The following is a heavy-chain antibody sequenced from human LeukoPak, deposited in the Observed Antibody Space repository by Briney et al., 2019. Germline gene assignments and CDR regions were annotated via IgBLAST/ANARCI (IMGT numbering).Heavy chain of an antibody. CDR3: ATDRHFVVRGVIYTNNWFDP. CDR1: GYTFTSYD. V-gene: IGHV1-8*01. Sequence: GASVKVSCKASGYTFTSYDINWVRQATGQGLEWMGWMNPNSGNTGYAQKFQGRVTMTEDTSTDTAYMELSSLRSEDTAVYYCATDRHFVVRGVIYTNNWFDPWGQGTLVTVSS. CDR2: MNPNSGNT. J-gene: IGHJ5*02. D-gene: IGHD3-10*01.